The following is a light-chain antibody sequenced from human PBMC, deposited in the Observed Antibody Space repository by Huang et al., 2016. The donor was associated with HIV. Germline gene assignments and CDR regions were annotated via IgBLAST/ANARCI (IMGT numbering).Light chain of an antibody. Sequence: EIVLTQSPATLSLSPGERATLSCRASQSVSSYLAWLQQKPGQAPRPLIYDASNGATGIPARFSGSGSGTDFTLTISSLEPEDFAVYYCQQRSNWPITFGQGTRLEIK. CDR1: QSVSSY. CDR3: QQRSNWPIT. J-gene: IGKJ5*01. V-gene: IGKV3-11*01. CDR2: DAS.